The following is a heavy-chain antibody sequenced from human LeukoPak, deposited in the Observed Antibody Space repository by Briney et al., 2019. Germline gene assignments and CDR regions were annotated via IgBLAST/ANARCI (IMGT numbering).Heavy chain of an antibody. CDR3: XTIKXXGXISDI. V-gene: IGHV3-21*04. J-gene: IGHJ3*02. CDR1: GFTFSSYS. D-gene: IGHD2-2*01. CDR2: ISSNSGYI. Sequence: GGSLRLSRAASGFTFSSYSLNWVRQAPGKGLEWVSSISSNSGYIYYADSVKGRFTISRDNSKNTLYLQMNSLRAEDTAVYYXXTIKXXGXISDIWGQGTMVTVSS.